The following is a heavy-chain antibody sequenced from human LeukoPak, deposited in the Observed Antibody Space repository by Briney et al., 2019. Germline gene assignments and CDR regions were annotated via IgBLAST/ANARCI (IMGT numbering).Heavy chain of an antibody. J-gene: IGHJ5*02. CDR3: ARGGGDTTQVVWGRKSWFDP. V-gene: IGHV4-34*01. D-gene: IGHD3-16*01. CDR2: INHSGST. Sequence: SETLSLTCAVYGGSFSGYYWSWIRQPPGKGLEWIGEINHSGSTNYNPSLKSRVTISVDTSKNQFSLKLSSVTAADTAVYYRARGGGDTTQVVWGRKSWFDPWGQGTLVTVSS. CDR1: GGSFSGYY.